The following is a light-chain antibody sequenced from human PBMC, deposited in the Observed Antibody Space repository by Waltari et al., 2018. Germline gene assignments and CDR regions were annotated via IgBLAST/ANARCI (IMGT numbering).Light chain of an antibody. CDR1: QTFSKY. CDR3: QHYVRLPET. Sequence: DIELTQSPATLSLSPGESATLTCRASQTFSKYLAWYQQKPGQAPRLLIYKASIRASGIPDRFSGSGSGTDFSLTISRLEPEDFAVYYCQHYVRLPETFGQGTKVEIK. V-gene: IGKV3-20*01. J-gene: IGKJ1*01. CDR2: KAS.